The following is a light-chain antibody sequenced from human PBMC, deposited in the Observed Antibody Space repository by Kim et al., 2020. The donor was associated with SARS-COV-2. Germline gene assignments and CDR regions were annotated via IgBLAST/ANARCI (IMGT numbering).Light chain of an antibody. CDR1: QTVNRS. J-gene: IGKJ1*01. Sequence: DIQMTQSPATVSAPVGDRVTITCRASQTVNRSLAWYQQKPGKAPKLLIYDASTLKSGVPSRFSGSGSGTDLTLTISSLQPDDCATYYCQRDKTLALTFG. V-gene: IGKV1-12*01. CDR2: DAS. CDR3: QRDKTLALT.